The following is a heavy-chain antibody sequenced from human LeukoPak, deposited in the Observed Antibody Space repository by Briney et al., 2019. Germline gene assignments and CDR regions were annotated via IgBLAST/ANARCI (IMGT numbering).Heavy chain of an antibody. CDR2: IIPIFGTA. J-gene: IGHJ5*02. D-gene: IGHD6-13*01. CDR1: GGTFSSYA. Sequence: SVNVSCKASGGTFSSYAISWVRQAPGQGLEWMGGIIPIFGTANYAQKFQGRVTITTDESTSTAYMELSSLRSEDTAVYYCASSIAAAGTLAYNWFDPWGQGTLVTVSS. V-gene: IGHV1-69*05. CDR3: ASSIAAAGTLAYNWFDP.